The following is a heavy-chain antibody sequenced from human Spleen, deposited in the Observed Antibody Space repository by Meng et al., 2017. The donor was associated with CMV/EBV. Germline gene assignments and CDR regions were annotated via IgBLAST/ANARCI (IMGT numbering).Heavy chain of an antibody. J-gene: IGHJ4*02. CDR3: ASRVVPAARPFDY. CDR2: INHSGST. D-gene: IGHD2-2*01. CDR1: GGSFSGYY. V-gene: IGHV4-34*01. Sequence: QVHLQQWGPGLLKLSETLSLTCAFYGGSFSGYYWSWIRQPPGKGLEWIGEINHSGSTNYNPSPKSRVTISVDTSKNQFSLKLSSVTAADTAVYYCASRVVPAARPFDYWGQGTLVTVSS.